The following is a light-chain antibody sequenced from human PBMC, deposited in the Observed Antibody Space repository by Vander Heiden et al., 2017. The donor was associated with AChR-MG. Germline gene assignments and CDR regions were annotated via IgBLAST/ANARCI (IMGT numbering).Light chain of an antibody. J-gene: IGLJ3*02. V-gene: IGLV1-44*01. CDR2: SNN. CDR1: SSKIGSNT. CDR3: AAWDDSLKGQV. Sequence: QSALTQPPSASGTPGQRVTTSSSGSSSKIGSNTVNWYQQLPRTAPKLLIYSNNQRPSGVPDRFSGSNSGTSASLAISGLQSEDEADYYCAAWDDSLKGQVFGGGTRLTVL.